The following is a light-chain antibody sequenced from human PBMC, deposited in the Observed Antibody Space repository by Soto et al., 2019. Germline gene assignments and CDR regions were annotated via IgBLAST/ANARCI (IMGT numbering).Light chain of an antibody. J-gene: IGLJ1*01. CDR1: SSDVGGYNY. Sequence: QSVLTRPPSASGSPGQSVTMSCTGTSSDVGGYNYVSWYQQHPGKAPKLMIYEVSKQPSGVPDRFSGSKSGNTASLTVSGLQAEDEADYYCSSYAGSNNPYVFGTGTKV. CDR2: EVS. V-gene: IGLV2-8*01. CDR3: SSYAGSNNPYV.